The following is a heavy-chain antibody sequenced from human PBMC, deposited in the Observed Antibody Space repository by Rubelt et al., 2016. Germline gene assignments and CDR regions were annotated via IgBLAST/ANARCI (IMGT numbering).Heavy chain of an antibody. Sequence: EVQLVESGGGLVQPGGSLRLSCAASGFSFSNYWMHWVRQGPGKGLVWVSRISNHGATSSYADSMKGRFTISRDNAKSTLYLQLSSLRAEDTAVYYGARDRDYGGNVLDYWGQGTLVTVSS. J-gene: IGHJ4*02. V-gene: IGHV3-74*03. CDR3: ARDRDYGGNVLDY. CDR1: GFSFSNYW. CDR2: ISNHGATS. D-gene: IGHD4-23*01.